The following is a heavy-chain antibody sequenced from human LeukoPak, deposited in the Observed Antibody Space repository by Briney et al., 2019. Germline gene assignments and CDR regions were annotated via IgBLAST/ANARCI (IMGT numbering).Heavy chain of an antibody. V-gene: IGHV4-39*01. CDR2: IYYSGST. Sequence: SETLSLTCTVSDGFISSSSYYWGWIRQPPGKGLEWIGSIYYSGSTYYNPSLKSRVTISVDTSKNQFSLKLSSVTAADTAVYYCARHVAHTGAMVLNWGQGTLVTVSS. CDR3: ARHVAHTGAMVLN. D-gene: IGHD5-18*01. J-gene: IGHJ4*02. CDR1: DGFISSSSYY.